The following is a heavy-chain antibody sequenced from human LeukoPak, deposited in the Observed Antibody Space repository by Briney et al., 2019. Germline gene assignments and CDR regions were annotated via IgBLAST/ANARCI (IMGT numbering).Heavy chain of an antibody. CDR2: IWYDGNNK. V-gene: IGHV3-33*01. J-gene: IGHJ4*02. D-gene: IGHD3-22*01. CDR3: ARDRTGAYYYDSSGYSGDFDY. CDR1: GFTFSSYG. Sequence: GGALRLSCAASGFTFSSYGMHWVRQAPGKGVGGVAVIWYDGNNKYYADSVKGRFTISRDNSKNTLYLQMNSLRAEDTAVYYCARDRTGAYYYDSSGYSGDFDYWGQGTLVTVSS.